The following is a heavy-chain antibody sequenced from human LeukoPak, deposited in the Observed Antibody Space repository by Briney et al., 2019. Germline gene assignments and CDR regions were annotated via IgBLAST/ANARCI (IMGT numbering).Heavy chain of an antibody. Sequence: ASVKVSCKASGYRFTGYYMHWVRQAPGQGLEWMGWINPYSGSTNFTQKFQGRVTLSRDTSITTAYMNLSRLTSDDTAMYYCARDNRDSFDYWGQGTLVTVSS. CDR3: ARDNRDSFDY. CDR1: GYRFTGYY. CDR2: INPYSGST. J-gene: IGHJ4*02. V-gene: IGHV1-2*02.